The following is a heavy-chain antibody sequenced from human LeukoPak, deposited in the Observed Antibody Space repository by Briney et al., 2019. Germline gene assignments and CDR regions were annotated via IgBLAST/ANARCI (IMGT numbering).Heavy chain of an antibody. J-gene: IGHJ6*03. Sequence: GGSLRLSCAASGFTFSSYAMSWVRQAPGKGLEWVAFIRYDGSNKYYADSVKGRFTISRDNSKNTLYLQMNSLRAEDTAVYYCAKDQEYYDSSGYYHSGYYYYMDVWGKGTTVTISS. CDR2: IRYDGSNK. CDR1: GFTFSSYA. V-gene: IGHV3-30*02. D-gene: IGHD3-22*01. CDR3: AKDQEYYDSSGYYHSGYYYYMDV.